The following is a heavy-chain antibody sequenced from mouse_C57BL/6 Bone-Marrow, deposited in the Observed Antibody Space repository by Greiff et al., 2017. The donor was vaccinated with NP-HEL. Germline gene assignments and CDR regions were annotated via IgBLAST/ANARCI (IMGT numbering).Heavy chain of an antibody. V-gene: IGHV1-69*01. J-gene: IGHJ2*01. CDR2: IDPSDSYT. CDR1: GYTFTSYW. Sequence: GGEGGRKGASVKVSCKASGYTFTSYWMHWVKQRPGQGLEWIGEIDPSDSYTNYNQKFKGKSTLTVDKSSSTAYMRLSSLTSEDSAVYYCARFHYYGSSYYFDYWGQGTTLTVSS. D-gene: IGHD1-1*01. CDR3: ARFHYYGSSYYFDY.